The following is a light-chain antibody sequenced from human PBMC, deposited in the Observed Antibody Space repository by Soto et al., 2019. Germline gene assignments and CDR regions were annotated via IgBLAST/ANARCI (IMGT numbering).Light chain of an antibody. CDR1: QSVSSN. Sequence: EIVMTQSPATLSVSPGERATLSCRASQSVSSNLAWYQQKPGQAPRLLIYGASTRATGIPARFSASGSGTEFPLTISSLQSEDFAVYYCQQYNNWPRTFGQGTKVEIK. CDR3: QQYNNWPRT. V-gene: IGKV3-15*01. J-gene: IGKJ1*01. CDR2: GAS.